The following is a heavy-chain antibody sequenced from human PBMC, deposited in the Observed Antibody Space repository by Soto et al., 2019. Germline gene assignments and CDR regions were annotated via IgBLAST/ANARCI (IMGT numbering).Heavy chain of an antibody. J-gene: IGHJ6*02. V-gene: IGHV3-33*01. CDR1: GFTFSSYG. D-gene: IGHD5-18*01. CDR2: IWYDGSNK. Sequence: QVQLVESGGGVVQPGRSLRLSCAASGFTFSSYGMHWVRQAPGKGLEWVAVIWYDGSNKYYADSVKGRFTISRDNSKNTLYLQMNSLRAEDTAVYYWARGRGYSYGGGYYYYYYGMDVWGQGTTVTVSS. CDR3: ARGRGYSYGGGYYYYYYGMDV.